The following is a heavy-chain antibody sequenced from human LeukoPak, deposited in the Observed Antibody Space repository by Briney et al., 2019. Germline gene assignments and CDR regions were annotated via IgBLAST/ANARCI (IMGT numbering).Heavy chain of an antibody. V-gene: IGHV1-69*05. Sequence: GSSVKVSCKASGGTFSSYAISWVRQAPGQGLEWMGGIIPIFGTANYAQKFQGRGTITTDESTSTAYMELSSLRSEDTAVYYCAREWGPAAAPFDYWGQGTLVTVSS. D-gene: IGHD6-13*01. CDR2: IIPIFGTA. CDR3: AREWGPAAAPFDY. CDR1: GGTFSSYA. J-gene: IGHJ4*02.